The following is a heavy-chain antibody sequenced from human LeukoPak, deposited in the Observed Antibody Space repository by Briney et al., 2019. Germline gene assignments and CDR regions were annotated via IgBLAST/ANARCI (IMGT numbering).Heavy chain of an antibody. CDR3: ARETDIVVVPAATYYYGMDV. D-gene: IGHD2-2*01. CDR2: ISSSSSYI. V-gene: IGHV3-21*01. Sequence: GGSLRLSCAASGFTFSSYSMNWVRQAPGKGLEWVSSISSSSSYIYYADSVKGRFTISRDDAKNSLYLQMNSLRAEDTAVYYCARETDIVVVPAATYYYGMDVWGQGTTVTVSS. J-gene: IGHJ6*02. CDR1: GFTFSSYS.